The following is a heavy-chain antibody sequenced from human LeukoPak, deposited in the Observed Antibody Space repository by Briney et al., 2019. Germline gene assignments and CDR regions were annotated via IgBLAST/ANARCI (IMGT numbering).Heavy chain of an antibody. Sequence: ASVKASCKASGYTFTGYYMHWVRQAPGQGLEWMGWINPNSGGTNYAQKFQGRVTMTRDTSISTAYMELSRLRSDDTAVYYCARDSSGDYVLLRWFDPWGQGTLVTVSS. J-gene: IGHJ5*02. CDR3: ARDSSGDYVLLRWFDP. CDR1: GYTFTGYY. D-gene: IGHD4-17*01. V-gene: IGHV1-2*02. CDR2: INPNSGGT.